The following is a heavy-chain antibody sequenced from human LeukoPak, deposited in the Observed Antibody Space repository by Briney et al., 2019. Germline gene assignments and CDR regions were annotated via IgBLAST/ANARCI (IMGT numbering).Heavy chain of an antibody. V-gene: IGHV3-48*01. CDR2: ISSSSSTI. J-gene: IGHJ4*02. Sequence: GGSLRLSCAASGFTFSSYSMNWVRQAPGKGLEWVSYISSSSSTIYYADSVKGRFTISRDNAKNSLYLQMNSLRAEDTAVYYCAKGERKGRGYFDYWGQGTLVTVSS. CDR1: GFTFSSYS. CDR3: AKGERKGRGYFDY.